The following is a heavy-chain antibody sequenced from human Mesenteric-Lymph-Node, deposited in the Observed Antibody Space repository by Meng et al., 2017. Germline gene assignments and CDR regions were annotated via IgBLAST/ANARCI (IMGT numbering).Heavy chain of an antibody. CDR3: ARDSGLFPGPGYDSSGYYFQKYNWFDP. CDR1: GGSISSSYY. Sequence: GSLRLSCAVPGGSISSSYYWSWIRQPAGKGLEWIGRIYTSGSTNYNPSLKSRVTMSVDTSKNQFSLKLSSVTAADTAVYYCARDSGLFPGPGYDSSGYYFQKYNWFDPWGQGTLVTVSS. CDR2: IYTSGST. V-gene: IGHV4-4*07. J-gene: IGHJ5*02. D-gene: IGHD3-22*01.